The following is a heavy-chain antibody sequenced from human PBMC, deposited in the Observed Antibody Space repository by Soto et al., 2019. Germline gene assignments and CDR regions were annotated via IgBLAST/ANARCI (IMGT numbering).Heavy chain of an antibody. D-gene: IGHD2-15*01. CDR1: GYTFNTYE. V-gene: IGHV1-8*01. Sequence: QVQLVQSGAEVKKPGASVKVSCKASGYTFNTYEINWVRQATGQGLEWMGWMNPKSGKIGYSQKLQGRVTMTRNTSITTAYMELSSLRSEDTAVYYCARGGAEVDGGLVAAHNWFDLWGQGTLVTVSS. J-gene: IGHJ5*02. CDR3: ARGGAEVDGGLVAAHNWFDL. CDR2: MNPKSGKI.